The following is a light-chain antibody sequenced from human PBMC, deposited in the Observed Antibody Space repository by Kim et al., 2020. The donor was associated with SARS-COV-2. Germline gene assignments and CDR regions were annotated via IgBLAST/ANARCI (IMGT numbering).Light chain of an antibody. CDR2: WAS. V-gene: IGKV4-1*01. CDR3: QQYYNNYPVT. CDR1: QSVLYNSNNKNY. Sequence: DIVMTQSPDYLAVSLGERATINCKSSQSVLYNSNNKNYLAWYQQKPRQPPKLLISWASSRESGVPDRFSGSGSRTDFTLTISSLQAEDVAVYYCQQYYNNYPVTFGQGTRLEIK. J-gene: IGKJ5*01.